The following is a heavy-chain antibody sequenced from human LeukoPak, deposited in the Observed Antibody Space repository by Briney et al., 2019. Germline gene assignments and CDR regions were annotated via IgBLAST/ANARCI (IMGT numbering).Heavy chain of an antibody. Sequence: ASVKVSCELSGYTFTVFYTHWVRQAPRQGLEWMGWINPTSGATNYAQKFQGRVTMTRDTSISTAYMERNSLRTNDPAVYYCARGVVAATFYYYMDVWGKGTTVTVSS. CDR2: INPTSGAT. D-gene: IGHD2-15*01. V-gene: IGHV1-2*02. CDR3: ARGVVAATFYYYMDV. J-gene: IGHJ6*03. CDR1: GYTFTVFY.